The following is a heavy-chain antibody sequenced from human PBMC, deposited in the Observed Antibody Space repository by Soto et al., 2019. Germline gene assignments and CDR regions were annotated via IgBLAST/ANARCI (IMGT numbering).Heavy chain of an antibody. CDR3: ARRQGWFDP. V-gene: IGHV4-34*01. Sequence: PSETLSLTCAVYGGSFSGYYWSWIRQPPGRGLEWIGEINHSGSTNYNPSLKSRVTISVDTSKNQFSLKLSSVTAADTAVYDCARRQGWFDPWGQGTLVTVSS. CDR1: GGSFSGYY. CDR2: INHSGST. J-gene: IGHJ5*02.